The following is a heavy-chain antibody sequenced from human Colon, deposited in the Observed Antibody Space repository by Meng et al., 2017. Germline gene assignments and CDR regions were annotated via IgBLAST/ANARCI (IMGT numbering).Heavy chain of an antibody. D-gene: IGHD6-13*01. CDR2: SNNKTGNP. Sequence: QVQLVQSGCELKTPGASVTLTCKTSGYLFRYYAMNWVRQAPGRGLEWMGWSNNKTGNPTYAQAFTGRFVFSLDTSVSTAYLQINDLKADDTAVYYCAREGSDSWIDYWGQGTLVTVSS. V-gene: IGHV7-4-1*02. CDR1: GYLFRYYA. CDR3: AREGSDSWIDY. J-gene: IGHJ4*02.